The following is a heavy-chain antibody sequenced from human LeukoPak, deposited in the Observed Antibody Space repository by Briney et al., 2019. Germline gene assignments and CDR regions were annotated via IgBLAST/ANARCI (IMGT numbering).Heavy chain of an antibody. J-gene: IGHJ4*02. CDR1: GFTFSSYS. Sequence: GGYLRLSCAASGFTFSSYSMNWVRQAPGKGLEWVSSISSSSSYIYYADSVKGRFTISRDNAKNSLYLQMNSLRAEDTAVYYCARVGYSGYDLIYWGQGTLVTVSS. CDR2: ISSSSSYI. V-gene: IGHV3-21*01. D-gene: IGHD5-12*01. CDR3: ARVGYSGYDLIY.